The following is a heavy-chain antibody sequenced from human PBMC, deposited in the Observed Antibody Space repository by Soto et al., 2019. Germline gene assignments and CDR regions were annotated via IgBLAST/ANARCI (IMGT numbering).Heavy chain of an antibody. CDR2: LSGSGVST. J-gene: IGHJ4*02. CDR1: GFPFSNYA. V-gene: IGHV3-23*01. D-gene: IGHD3-22*01. CDR3: AKIESGFFYDSTGYYPFDY. Sequence: QLLESGGGLVQPGGSLRLSCVASGFPFSNYAMTWVRQAPGKGREWVSALSGSGVSTYYADSVIGRFTISRDNSKNTVYLQMNSLRSEDTAVYYCAKIESGFFYDSTGYYPFDYWGQGTLVTVSS.